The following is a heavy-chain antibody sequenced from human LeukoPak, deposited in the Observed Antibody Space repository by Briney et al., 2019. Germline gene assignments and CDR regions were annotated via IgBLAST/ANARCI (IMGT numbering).Heavy chain of an antibody. V-gene: IGHV1-69*05. Sequence: SVKVSCKASGGTFSSYAISWVRQAPGQGLEWMGGIIPIFGTANYAQKFQGRVTITTDESTSTAYMELSSLRSEDTAIYYCARVGDYGDYVNWFDPWGPGTLVTVSS. J-gene: IGHJ5*02. CDR1: GGTFSSYA. D-gene: IGHD4-17*01. CDR3: ARVGDYGDYVNWFDP. CDR2: IIPIFGTA.